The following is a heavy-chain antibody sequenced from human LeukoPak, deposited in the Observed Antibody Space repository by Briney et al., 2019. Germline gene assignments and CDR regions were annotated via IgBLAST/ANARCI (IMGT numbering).Heavy chain of an antibody. Sequence: SETLSLTCAVYGGSFSGYYWSWIRQPPGKGLEWIGEINHSGSTNYNPSLKSRVTISVGTSKNQFSLKLGSVTAADTAVYYCARTEYYYMDVWRKGTTVTVSS. D-gene: IGHD1-14*01. CDR3: ARTEYYYMDV. CDR2: INHSGST. J-gene: IGHJ6*03. V-gene: IGHV4-34*01. CDR1: GGSFSGYY.